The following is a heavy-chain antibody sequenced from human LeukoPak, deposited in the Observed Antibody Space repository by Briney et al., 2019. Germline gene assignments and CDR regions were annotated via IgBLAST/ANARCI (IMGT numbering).Heavy chain of an antibody. V-gene: IGHV3-23*01. J-gene: IGHJ4*02. D-gene: IGHD2-8*01. Sequence: GGSLRLSCAASGFTFSSYAMSWVREAPGKGLEWVSAVSGTGLTTYYADSVKGRFIVSRDNSKNTVYLQMNSLRGEDAAVYYCAKELMGFDYWGQGTLVTVSS. CDR3: AKELMGFDY. CDR1: GFTFSSYA. CDR2: VSGTGLTT.